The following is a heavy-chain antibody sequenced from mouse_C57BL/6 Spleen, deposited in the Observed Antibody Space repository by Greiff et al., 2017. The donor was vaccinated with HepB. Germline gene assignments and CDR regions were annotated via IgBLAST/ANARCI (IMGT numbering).Heavy chain of an antibody. V-gene: IGHV5-4*01. D-gene: IGHD2-1*01. CDR2: ISDGGSYT. CDR3: ARDTYGNYSLDY. J-gene: IGHJ2*01. Sequence: EVQGVESGGGLVKPGGSLKLSCAASGFTFSSYAMSWVRQTPEKRLEWVATISDGGSYTYYPDNVKGRFTISRDNAKNNLYLQMSHLKSEDTAMYYCARDTYGNYSLDYWGQGTTLTVSS. CDR1: GFTFSSYA.